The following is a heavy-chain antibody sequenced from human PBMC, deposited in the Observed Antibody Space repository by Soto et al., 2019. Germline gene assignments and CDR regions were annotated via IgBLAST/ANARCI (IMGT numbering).Heavy chain of an antibody. D-gene: IGHD3-10*01. CDR2: IYYSGST. Sequence: SQTMCLPWTVSDGTISNHYGRWIRQHPGKGLEWIGYIYYSGSTNYNPSLKSRVAISVDTSKNQFSLKLNSMTAADTAVYYCARHNYGSGSTYFDYWGQGTLVTVSS. V-gene: IGHV4-59*08. J-gene: IGHJ4*02. CDR3: ARHNYGSGSTYFDY. CDR1: DGTISNHY.